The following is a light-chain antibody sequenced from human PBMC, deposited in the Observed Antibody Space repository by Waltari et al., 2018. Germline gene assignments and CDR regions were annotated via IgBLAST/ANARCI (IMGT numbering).Light chain of an antibody. J-gene: IGKJ1*01. CDR3: QQYNNWPPGT. V-gene: IGKV3-15*01. Sequence: TVVTQSPVTLSVSPGERATLSCRTTQRIGSSLAWYQQKPGQAPRLLIYHASTRATGIPAWFSGSGSETEFTLTISSLQSEDFAVYYCQQYNNWPPGTFGQGTKVEV. CDR1: QRIGSS. CDR2: HAS.